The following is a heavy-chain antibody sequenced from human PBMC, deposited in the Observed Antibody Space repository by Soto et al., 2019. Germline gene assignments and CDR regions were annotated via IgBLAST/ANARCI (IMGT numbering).Heavy chain of an antibody. V-gene: IGHV3-23*01. J-gene: IGHJ4*02. CDR2: ISIRGDKT. D-gene: IGHD1-26*01. Sequence: EVQLLESGGGLVQPGGSLRLSCAASGFTFTNYAMSWVRHAPGKGLEWLSAISIRGDKTYYAGSVKGRFTISRDSSKNTLFLQMNSLRVEDTAIYHCAKGVQWELPLQYWGQGTLVTVSS. CDR1: GFTFTNYA. CDR3: AKGVQWELPLQY.